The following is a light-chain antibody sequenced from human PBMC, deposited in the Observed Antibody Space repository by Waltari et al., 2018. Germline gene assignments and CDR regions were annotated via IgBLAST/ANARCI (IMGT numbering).Light chain of an antibody. CDR3: QQRSNWPPIT. CDR2: DAS. V-gene: IGKV3-11*01. CDR1: QSVSSY. J-gene: IGKJ5*01. Sequence: EIVLTQSPATLSFSPGERATLSCRASQSVSSYLAWYQQKPGQAPRLLIYDASNRATGIPARFSGSGSRTDFTLTISSLEPEDFAVYYCQQRSNWPPITFGQGTRLEIK.